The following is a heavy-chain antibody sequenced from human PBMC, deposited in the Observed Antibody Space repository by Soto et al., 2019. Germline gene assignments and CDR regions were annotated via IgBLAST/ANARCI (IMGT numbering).Heavy chain of an antibody. V-gene: IGHV4-61*01. Sequence: KASETLSLTCTVSGGSVSSGSYYWSWIRQPPGKGLEWIGYIYYSGSTNYNPSLKSRVTISVDTSKNQFSLKLSSVTAADTAVYYCARLVIMAYNWFDPWGQGTLVTVS. J-gene: IGHJ5*02. CDR1: GGSVSSGSYY. CDR3: ARLVIMAYNWFDP. CDR2: IYYSGST. D-gene: IGHD3-9*01.